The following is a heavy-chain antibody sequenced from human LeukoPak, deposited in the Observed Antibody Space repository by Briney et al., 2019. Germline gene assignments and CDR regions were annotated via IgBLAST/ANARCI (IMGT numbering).Heavy chain of an antibody. CDR3: ARDGRGYYYYYGMDV. CDR1: GYTFTGYY. J-gene: IGHJ6*02. D-gene: IGHD3-10*01. V-gene: IGHV1-69*04. CDR2: IIPILGIA. Sequence: ASVKVSCKASGYTFTGYYMHWVRQAPGQGLEWMGRIIPILGIANYAQKFQGRVTITADKSTSTAYMELSSLRSEDTAVYYCARDGRGYYYYYGMDVWGQGTTVTVSS.